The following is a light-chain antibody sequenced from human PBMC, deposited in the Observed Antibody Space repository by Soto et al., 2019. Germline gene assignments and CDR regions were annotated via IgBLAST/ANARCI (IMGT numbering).Light chain of an antibody. Sequence: QSELTQPASVSGSPGQSITISCHGISIDVVSYRFVSWYQHHPGKAPKLMIFEGDKRPSGVSDRFSASKSGSTASLTISGLQAEDEADYYCCSYAYSDNHDYVFGTGTKVTVL. CDR3: CSYAYSDNHDYV. J-gene: IGLJ1*01. V-gene: IGLV2-23*01. CDR2: EGD. CDR1: SIDVVSYRF.